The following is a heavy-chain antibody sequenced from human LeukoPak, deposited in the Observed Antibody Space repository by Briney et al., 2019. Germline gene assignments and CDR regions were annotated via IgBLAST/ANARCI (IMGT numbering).Heavy chain of an antibody. V-gene: IGHV3-30*18. CDR2: ISYDGSNK. Sequence: GGSLRLSCAASGFPFSRHFMHWVRQVPGKGREGLAVISYDGSNKAYADSVKGRFTISKDNSNNTLHLQMNSLTAEDTAVYYCGKDMARIYYYGSGEIDYWGQGTLVTVSS. D-gene: IGHD3-10*01. CDR1: GFPFSRHF. CDR3: GKDMARIYYYGSGEIDY. J-gene: IGHJ4*02.